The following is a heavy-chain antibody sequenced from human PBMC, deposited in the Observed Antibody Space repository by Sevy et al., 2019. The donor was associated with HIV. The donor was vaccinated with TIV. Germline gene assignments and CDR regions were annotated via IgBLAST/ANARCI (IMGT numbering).Heavy chain of an antibody. D-gene: IGHD6-13*01. CDR3: ARIPRGYSSSWYNYYGMDV. Sequence: ASVKVSCKASGGTFSSYAISWVRQAPGQGLEWMGGIIPIFGTANYAQKFQGRVRINADESTSTAYMGLSSLGSEDTAVYYCARIPRGYSSSWYNYYGMDVWGQGTTVTVSS. CDR2: IIPIFGTA. CDR1: GGTFSSYA. J-gene: IGHJ6*02. V-gene: IGHV1-69*13.